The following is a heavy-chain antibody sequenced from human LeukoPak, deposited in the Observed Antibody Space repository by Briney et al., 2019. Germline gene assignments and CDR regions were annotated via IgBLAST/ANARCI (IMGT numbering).Heavy chain of an antibody. D-gene: IGHD3-22*01. CDR3: ARRYDYHDSSGYYGGFDY. Sequence: GGSLRLSCAASGFTFSSYSMNWVRQAPGKGLEWVSYISSSSSTIYYADSVKGRFTISRDNAKNSLYLQMNSLRAEDTAVYYCARRYDYHDSSGYYGGFDYWGQGTLVTVSS. V-gene: IGHV3-48*01. CDR1: GFTFSSYS. CDR2: ISSSSSTI. J-gene: IGHJ4*02.